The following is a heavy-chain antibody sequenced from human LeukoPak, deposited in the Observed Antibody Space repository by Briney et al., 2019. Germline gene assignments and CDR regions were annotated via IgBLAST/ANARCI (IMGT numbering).Heavy chain of an antibody. V-gene: IGHV3-9*01. CDR1: GFTFDDLA. CDR2: LNWNSAAT. Sequence: AGGSLRLSCAASGFTFDDLAMHWVRQAPGKGLEWVSGLNWNSAATGYADSVKGRFTISRDNAKNSLYLQMNSLGPEDTAFYYCAKDTHVAVTGTFDSWGQGTLVTVSS. D-gene: IGHD6-19*01. CDR3: AKDTHVAVTGTFDS. J-gene: IGHJ4*02.